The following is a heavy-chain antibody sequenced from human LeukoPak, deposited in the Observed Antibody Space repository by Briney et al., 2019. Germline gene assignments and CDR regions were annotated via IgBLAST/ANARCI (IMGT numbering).Heavy chain of an antibody. J-gene: IGHJ3*02. D-gene: IGHD3-22*01. CDR1: GGSFSGYY. V-gene: IGHV4-34*01. CDR3: ARETLNYYDNSGYYAFDI. CDR2: INHSGST. Sequence: SETLSLTCVVYGGSFSGYYWSWIRQPPGKGLEWIGEINHSGSTNYNPSLKSRVTISVDTSKNQFSLKLSSVTAADTAVYYCARETLNYYDNSGYYAFDIWGQGTMVTVSS.